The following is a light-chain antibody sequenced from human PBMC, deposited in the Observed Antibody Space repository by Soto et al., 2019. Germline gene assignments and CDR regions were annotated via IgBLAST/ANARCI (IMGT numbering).Light chain of an antibody. CDR1: QGISSY. V-gene: IGKV1-8*01. CDR2: AAS. CDR3: QQYYSYPRT. J-gene: IGKJ1*01. Sequence: IRMAQSPSSFSASTGDRVTITCRASQGISSYLAWYQQKPGKAPKLLIYAASTLQSGVPSRFSGSGSGTDFTLTISCLQSEDFATYYCQQYYSYPRTFGQGTKVEIK.